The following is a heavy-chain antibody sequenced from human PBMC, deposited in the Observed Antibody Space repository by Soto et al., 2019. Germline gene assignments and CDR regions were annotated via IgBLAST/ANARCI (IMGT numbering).Heavy chain of an antibody. D-gene: IGHD4-17*01. J-gene: IGHJ5*02. CDR2: IYYSGST. CDR1: GGSISSYY. Sequence: PSETLSLTSTVSGGSISSYYWSWIRQHPGKGLEWIGYIYYSGSTNYNPSLKSRVTISVDTSKNQFSLKLSSVTAADTAVYYCARVWDYVGNWFDPWGQGTLVTVSS. CDR3: ARVWDYVGNWFDP. V-gene: IGHV4-59*01.